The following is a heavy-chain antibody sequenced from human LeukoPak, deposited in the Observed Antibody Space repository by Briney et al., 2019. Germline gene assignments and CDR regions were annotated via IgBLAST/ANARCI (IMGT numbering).Heavy chain of an antibody. CDR3: ASPVNDY. J-gene: IGHJ4*02. CDR1: GGSISSSSYY. V-gene: IGHV4-39*01. Sequence: SETLSLTCTVSGGSISSSSYYWGWIRQPPGKGLEWTGSIYDSGSTYYNPSLKSRVTMSIDTSKNQLSLKMSSVTAADTAVYYCASPVNDYWGQGTLVTVSS. CDR2: IYDSGST.